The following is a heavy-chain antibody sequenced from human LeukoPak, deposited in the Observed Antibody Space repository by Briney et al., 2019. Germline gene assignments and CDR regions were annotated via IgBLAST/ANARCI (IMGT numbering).Heavy chain of an antibody. CDR1: GGSISSYY. D-gene: IGHD2-21*01. V-gene: IGHV4-59*08. J-gene: IGHJ3*02. CDR3: ARSVSWGLLVRDDAFDI. CDR2: IYYSGNT. Sequence: SETLSLTCTVSGGSISSYYWSWIRQPPGKGLEWIGYIYYSGNTYYNPSLKSRVTISVDTSKNQFSLKLRSVTAADTAVYYCARSVSWGLLVRDDAFDIWGQGTMVTVPS.